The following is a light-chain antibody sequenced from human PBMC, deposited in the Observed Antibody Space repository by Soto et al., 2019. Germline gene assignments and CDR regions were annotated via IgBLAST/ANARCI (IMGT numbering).Light chain of an antibody. CDR1: QSISSW. CDR2: KAS. Sequence: DIQMTQSPSTLSAPVGARVTITCRASQSISSWLAWYQQKPGKAPKLLIYKASSLESGVPSRFSGSGSGTEFTLTISSLQPDDFATYYCQQYNSYSQTFGQGTKVDIK. V-gene: IGKV1-5*03. J-gene: IGKJ1*01. CDR3: QQYNSYSQT.